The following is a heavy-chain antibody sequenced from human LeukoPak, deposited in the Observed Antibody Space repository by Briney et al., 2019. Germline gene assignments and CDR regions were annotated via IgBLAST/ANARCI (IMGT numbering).Heavy chain of an antibody. CDR1: GFTFSSYS. V-gene: IGHV3-21*01. J-gene: IGHJ6*03. CDR3: ARDLRYSSSWYRSYYYYMDV. Sequence: GGSLRLSCAASGFTFSSYSMNWVRQAPGKGLEWVSSISSSSSYIYYADSVKGRFTISRDNAKNSLYLQMNSLRAEDTAVYYCARDLRYSSSWYRSYYYYMDVWGKGTTVTISS. CDR2: ISSSSSYI. D-gene: IGHD6-13*01.